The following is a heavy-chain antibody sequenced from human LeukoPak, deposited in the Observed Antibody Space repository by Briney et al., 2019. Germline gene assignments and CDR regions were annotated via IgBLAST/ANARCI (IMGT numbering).Heavy chain of an antibody. CDR3: ARDDPLYYYDSSGYYYAGAFDI. CDR2: ISSSSSSYI. V-gene: IGHV3-21*01. CDR1: GFTFSSYS. D-gene: IGHD3-22*01. Sequence: GGSLRLSCAASGFTFSSYSMNWVRQAPGKGLEWVSSISSSSSSYIYYADSVKGRFTISRDNAKNSLYLQMNSLRAEDTAVYYCARDDPLYYYDSSGYYYAGAFDIWGQGTMVTVSS. J-gene: IGHJ3*02.